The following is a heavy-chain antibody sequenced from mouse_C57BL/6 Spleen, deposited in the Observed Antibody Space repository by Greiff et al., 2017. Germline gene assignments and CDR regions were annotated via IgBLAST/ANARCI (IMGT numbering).Heavy chain of an antibody. Sequence: FNLVESGGGLVQPGGSLKLSCAASGFTFSDYGMAWVRQAPRTGPEWVAFISNLAYSIYYADTVTGRFTISRENAKNTLYLGMSSLRSEDTAMYYCARDHYYGSSYEGYWYFDVWGTGTTVTVSA. V-gene: IGHV5-15*04. J-gene: IGHJ1*03. CDR2: ISNLAYSI. CDR1: GFTFSDYG. D-gene: IGHD1-1*01. CDR3: ARDHYYGSSYEGYWYFDV.